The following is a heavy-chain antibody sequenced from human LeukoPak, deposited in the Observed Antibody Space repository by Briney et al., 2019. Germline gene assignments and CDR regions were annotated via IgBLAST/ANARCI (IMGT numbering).Heavy chain of an antibody. CDR1: GDSISPYS. J-gene: IGHJ4*02. Sequence: PSETLSLTCTVSGDSISPYSWSWVRQPAGKGLEWIGRIYASGYTDYDPSLRSRVTMSVDTSKNQFSLKLTSVTAADTSVFFCARSHIVTGTYFDSWGPGTLVTVSS. CDR2: IYASGYT. CDR3: ARSHIVTGTYFDS. V-gene: IGHV4-4*07. D-gene: IGHD2-21*01.